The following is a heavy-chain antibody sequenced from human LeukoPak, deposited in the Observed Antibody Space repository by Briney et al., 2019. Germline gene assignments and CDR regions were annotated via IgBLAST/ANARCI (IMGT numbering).Heavy chain of an antibody. V-gene: IGHV3-74*01. CDR1: GFTFSSYW. CDR3: ARGRSGSDSDY. Sequence: AGGSLILSCAGSGFTFSSYWMHWVRQAPGKGLVWVSRINSDGSSTSYADSVKGRFTISRDNAKNTLYLQMNSLRAEDTAVYYCARGRSGSDSDYWGQGTLVTVSS. D-gene: IGHD2-21*01. J-gene: IGHJ4*02. CDR2: INSDGSST.